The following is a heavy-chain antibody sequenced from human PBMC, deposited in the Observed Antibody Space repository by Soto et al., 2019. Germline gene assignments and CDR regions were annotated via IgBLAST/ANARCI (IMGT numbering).Heavy chain of an antibody. J-gene: IGHJ3*02. CDR2: ISYDGSNK. V-gene: IGHV3-30-3*01. CDR3: ARDSGSGYYGDAFDI. Sequence: GGSLRLSCAASGFTFSSYAMHWVRQAPGKGLEWVAVISYDGSNKYYADSVKGRFTISRDNSKNTLYLQMNSLRAEDTAVYYCARDSGSGYYGDAFDIWGQGTMVTVSS. D-gene: IGHD3-22*01. CDR1: GFTFSSYA.